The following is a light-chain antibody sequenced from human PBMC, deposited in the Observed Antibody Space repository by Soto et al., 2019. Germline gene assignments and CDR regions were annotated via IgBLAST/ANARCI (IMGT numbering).Light chain of an antibody. V-gene: IGLV2-14*01. Sequence: QSALTQPASVSGSPGQSITISCTGTSSDVGSYNRVSWYQQHPGKAPNLMIYEVSNRPSGVSNRFSGSKSGNTASLTVSGLHADDEADYYGSSFTSNDTLEVFGGGTKLTVL. CDR1: SSDVGSYNR. J-gene: IGLJ2*01. CDR2: EVS. CDR3: SSFTSNDTLEV.